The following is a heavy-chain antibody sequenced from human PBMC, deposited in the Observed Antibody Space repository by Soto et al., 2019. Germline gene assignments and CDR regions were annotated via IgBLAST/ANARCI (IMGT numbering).Heavy chain of an antibody. V-gene: IGHV1-69*01. Sequence: QVQLVQSGAEVKKPGSSVQVSCKTSGGTFSGYALNWVRQAPGRGLEWMGGIVPISGPPNYAQKFRGRVTITADESTSTAYMELSSLRSEDTAVYYCARDCCLSLASDVWGQGTMVLVS. J-gene: IGHJ3*01. D-gene: IGHD3-16*02. CDR3: ARDCCLSLASDV. CDR2: IVPISGPP. CDR1: GGTFSGYA.